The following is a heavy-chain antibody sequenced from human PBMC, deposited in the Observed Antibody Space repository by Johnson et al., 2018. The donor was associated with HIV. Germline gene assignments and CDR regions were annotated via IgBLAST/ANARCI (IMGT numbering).Heavy chain of an antibody. CDR3: ARDYGDYAHDAFDI. Sequence: QEQLVESGGRVVQPGGSLRLSCAASGFTFSNYGMHWVRQTPGKGLEWVAFIRYDGSNKYYADSVKGRFTISRDNSKNTLYLQMNSLRAEDTAVYYCARDYGDYAHDAFDIWGQGTMVTVSS. CDR2: IRYDGSNK. J-gene: IGHJ3*02. CDR1: GFTFSNYG. D-gene: IGHD4-17*01. V-gene: IGHV3-30*02.